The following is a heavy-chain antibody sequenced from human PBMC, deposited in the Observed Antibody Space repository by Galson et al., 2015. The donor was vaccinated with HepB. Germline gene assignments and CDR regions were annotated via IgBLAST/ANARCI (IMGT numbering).Heavy chain of an antibody. Sequence: SLRLSCAASGFTFKTYTMHWVRQAPGRGLEWVAIISYDGNTEFYSDSVKGRFTVSRDNFKNTLFLQMSSLRPEDTAVYYCARDQTTSIVVLEYPDAFDFWGPGTRVTVSS. D-gene: IGHD2-2*01. V-gene: IGHV3-30-3*01. CDR1: GFTFKTYT. CDR3: ARDQTTSIVVLEYPDAFDF. CDR2: ISYDGNTE. J-gene: IGHJ3*01.